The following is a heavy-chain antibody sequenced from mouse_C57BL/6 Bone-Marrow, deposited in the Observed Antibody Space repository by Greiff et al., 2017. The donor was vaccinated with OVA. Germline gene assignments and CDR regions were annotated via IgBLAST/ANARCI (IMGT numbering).Heavy chain of an antibody. J-gene: IGHJ1*03. CDR3: AIFYYGSSFDV. CDR2: IYPRSGNT. Sequence: VQLQQSGAELARPGASVKLSCKASGYTFTSYGISWVKQRPGQGLEWIGEIYPRSGNTYYNEKFKGKATLTADKSSSTAYMELRSLTSEDSAVYFCAIFYYGSSFDVWGTGTTVTVSS. V-gene: IGHV1-81*01. CDR1: GYTFTSYG. D-gene: IGHD1-1*01.